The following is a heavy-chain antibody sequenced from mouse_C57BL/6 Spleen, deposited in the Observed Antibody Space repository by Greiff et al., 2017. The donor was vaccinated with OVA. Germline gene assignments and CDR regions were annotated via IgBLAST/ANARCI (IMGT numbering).Heavy chain of an antibody. CDR1: GYTFTSYW. J-gene: IGHJ3*01. D-gene: IGHD2-5*01. CDR2: IDPSDSET. CDR3: ARESNSTSFAY. Sequence: QVQLQPPWAELVRPGSSVKLSCKASGYTFTSYWMHWVKQRPIQGLEWIGNIDPSDSETHYNQKFKDKATLTVDKSSSTAYMQLSSLTSEDSAVYYCARESNSTSFAYWGQGTLVTVSA. V-gene: IGHV1-52*01.